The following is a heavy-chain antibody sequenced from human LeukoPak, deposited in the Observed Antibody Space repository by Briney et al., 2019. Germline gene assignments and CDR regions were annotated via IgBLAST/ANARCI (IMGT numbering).Heavy chain of an antibody. CDR1: GYTFTSYD. CDR2: INPNSGNT. Sequence: ASVKVSCKASGYTFTSYDINWVRQAPGQGLEWMGWINPNSGNTDYAQKLQGRVTMTRNTSISTAYMELSSLRSEDTAVYYCARGNRDSDSFDIWGQGTMVTVSS. V-gene: IGHV1-8*01. J-gene: IGHJ3*02. D-gene: IGHD2-21*01. CDR3: ARGNRDSDSFDI.